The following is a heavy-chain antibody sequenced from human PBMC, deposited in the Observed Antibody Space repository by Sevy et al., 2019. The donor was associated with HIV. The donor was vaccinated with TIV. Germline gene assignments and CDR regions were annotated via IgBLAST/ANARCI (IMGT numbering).Heavy chain of an antibody. Sequence: ASVKVSRKAFGYTFTGNALHWVRQARGQRLEWMGWINIGNGNTKYSQKFHGRVTITMHTSATTAYMELSSLSPEDTATYYCARERAGAVKYFDFWGQGSLVTVSS. CDR3: ARERAGAVKYFDF. J-gene: IGHJ4*02. CDR1: GYTFTGNA. V-gene: IGHV1-3*04. D-gene: IGHD6-13*01. CDR2: INIGNGNT.